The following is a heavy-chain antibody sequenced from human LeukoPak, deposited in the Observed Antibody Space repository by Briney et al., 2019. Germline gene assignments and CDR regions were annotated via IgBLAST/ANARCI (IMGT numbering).Heavy chain of an antibody. Sequence: SETLSLTCAVYGGSFSGYYWSWLRQPPGKGLEWIGEINHSGSTNYNPSLKSRVTISVDTSKNQFSLKLSSVTAADTAVYYCARDTAIVGGYYYYGMDVWGQGTTVTVSS. CDR2: INHSGST. CDR1: GGSFSGYY. CDR3: ARDTAIVGGYYYYGMDV. V-gene: IGHV4-34*01. D-gene: IGHD1-26*01. J-gene: IGHJ6*02.